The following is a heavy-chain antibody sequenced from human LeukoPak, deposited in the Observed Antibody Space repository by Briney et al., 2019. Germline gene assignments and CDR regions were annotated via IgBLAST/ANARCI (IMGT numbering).Heavy chain of an antibody. V-gene: IGHV3-23*01. CDR2: ISSSGGST. CDR3: AQVVGATTRGYFDY. D-gene: IGHD1-26*01. CDR1: GFTFSSYA. Sequence: SGGSLRLSCAASGFTFSSYAISWVRQAPGKGLEWVSTISSSGGSTYYADSVKGRFTISRDNSKNTLYLQMNRLRAEDTAVYYCAQVVGATTRGYFDYWGQGTLVSVSS. J-gene: IGHJ4*02.